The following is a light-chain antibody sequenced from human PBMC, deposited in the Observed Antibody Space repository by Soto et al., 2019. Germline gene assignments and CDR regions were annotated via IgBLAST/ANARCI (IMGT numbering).Light chain of an antibody. Sequence: QSVLTQPASVSGSPGQSITISCTGTSSDVGGYNYVSWYQQHPGKAPKLMIYEVSNRPSGVSNRFSGSKSGNTASLTISGLQAEDEADYSCSSYTSSSTFNYVFGKGTKVTVL. CDR2: EVS. CDR3: SSYTSSSTFNYV. J-gene: IGLJ1*01. CDR1: SSDVGGYNY. V-gene: IGLV2-14*01.